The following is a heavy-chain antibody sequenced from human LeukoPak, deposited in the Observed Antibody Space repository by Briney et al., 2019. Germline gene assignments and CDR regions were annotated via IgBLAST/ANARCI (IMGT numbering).Heavy chain of an antibody. CDR3: ARRPINCIIANCYVDY. V-gene: IGHV1-2*02. Sequence: ASVKVSCKASGYTFTGYYIHWVRQAPGQGLEWMGWMNPNSGDTSYAREFQDRVTMTRDTSLNTAYVELSRLRSDDTAVYFCARRPINCIIANCYVDYWGQGTLVTVSS. J-gene: IGHJ4*02. CDR2: MNPNSGDT. CDR1: GYTFTGYY. D-gene: IGHD3-3*02.